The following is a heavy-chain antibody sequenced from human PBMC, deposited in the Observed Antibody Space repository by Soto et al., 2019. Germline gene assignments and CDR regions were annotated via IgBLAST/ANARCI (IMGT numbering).Heavy chain of an antibody. D-gene: IGHD7-27*01. CDR3: ARGANWVDI. CDR2: INAGNGNT. CDR1: GYTFTSYG. Sequence: QVQIVQSGAEEKKPGASVKVSCKASGYTFTSYGMHWVRQAPGQRLEWMGWINAGNGNTIYSKKFKGRVTITRDTSASTAYREMSSLRSEDTAVYYCARGANWVDIWGRGTMVTVSS. J-gene: IGHJ3*02. V-gene: IGHV1-3*05.